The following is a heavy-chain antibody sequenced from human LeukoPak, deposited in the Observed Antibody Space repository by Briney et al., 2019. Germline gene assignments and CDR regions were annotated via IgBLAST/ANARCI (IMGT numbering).Heavy chain of an antibody. D-gene: IGHD6-13*01. CDR2: IYYSGRT. Sequence: SETLSLTCTVSGGSISSSSYYWVWIRQPPGKGLEWIGNIYYSGRTYQNPSLKSRVTISVDASKNQFSLKLSSVTAADTAVYYCARQGSRGPYYFDYWGQGTLVTVSS. V-gene: IGHV4-39*01. J-gene: IGHJ4*02. CDR3: ARQGSRGPYYFDY. CDR1: GGSISSSSYY.